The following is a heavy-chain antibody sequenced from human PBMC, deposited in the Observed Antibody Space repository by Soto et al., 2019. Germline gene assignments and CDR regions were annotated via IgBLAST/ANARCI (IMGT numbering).Heavy chain of an antibody. Sequence: QVQLVQSGAEVKKTGASVKVSCKASGYTFTSYAMHCVRQAPGQRLEWMGWINAGNGNTKYSQKFQGRVTITRDTSASTAYMELSSLRSEDTAVYYCARGPGGPDGPGDYWGQGTLVTVSS. J-gene: IGHJ4*02. V-gene: IGHV1-3*01. CDR3: ARGPGGPDGPGDY. D-gene: IGHD2-15*01. CDR1: GYTFTSYA. CDR2: INAGNGNT.